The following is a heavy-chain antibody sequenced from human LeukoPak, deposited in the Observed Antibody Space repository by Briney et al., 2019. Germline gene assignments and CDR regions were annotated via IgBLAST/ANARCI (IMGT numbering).Heavy chain of an antibody. CDR3: AEELGEGGDY. CDR1: GFTFSSYA. D-gene: IGHD3-10*01. Sequence: PTGGSLRLSCAASGFTFSSYAMHWVRQAPGKGLEWVAFISYDGSNKYYADSVKGRFTISRDNSKNTLYLQMNSLIGEDTAVYYCAEELGEGGDYWGQGTLVTVSS. J-gene: IGHJ4*02. V-gene: IGHV3-30*04. CDR2: ISYDGSNK.